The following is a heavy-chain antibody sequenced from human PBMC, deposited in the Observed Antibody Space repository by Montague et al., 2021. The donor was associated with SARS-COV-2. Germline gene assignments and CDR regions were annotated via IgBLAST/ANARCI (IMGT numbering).Heavy chain of an antibody. CDR1: GGSISSGSYY. CDR2: IYTSGST. CDR3: ARAKGSRYYYDSSCYYRDRGCCYSYYGMDV. Sequence: TLSLTCTVSGGSISSGSYYWSWIRQPAGKGLEWIGRIYTSGSTNYNPSLKSRVTISVDTSKNQFSLKLSSVTAADTAVYYCARAKGSRYYYDSSCYYRDRGCCYSYYGMDVWGQGTTVTVSS. D-gene: IGHD3-22*01. J-gene: IGHJ6*02. V-gene: IGHV4-61*02.